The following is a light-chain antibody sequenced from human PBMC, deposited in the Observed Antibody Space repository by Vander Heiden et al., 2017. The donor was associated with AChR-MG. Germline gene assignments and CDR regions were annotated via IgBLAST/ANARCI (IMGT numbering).Light chain of an antibody. Sequence: AIQMTQSPSSLSASMGDRVTITCRASQAIINELGWSQQKPRKAPKLLIYGASTLQSGVPSRFSGSGSGTDYTFTITGLQPEDVATYFCQQDHNYPWTFGRGTKVEIK. CDR2: GAS. CDR1: QAIINE. V-gene: IGKV1-6*01. J-gene: IGKJ1*01. CDR3: QQDHNYPWT.